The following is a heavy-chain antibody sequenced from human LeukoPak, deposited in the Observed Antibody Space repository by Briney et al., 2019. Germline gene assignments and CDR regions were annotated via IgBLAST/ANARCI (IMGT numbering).Heavy chain of an antibody. Sequence: ASVKVSCKASGGTFSSYAIGWVRQAPGQGLEWMGWINPNSGGTNYAQKFQGRVTMTRDTSISTAYMELSRLRSDDTAVYYCARPLDYGDYLWGQGTLVTVSS. D-gene: IGHD4-17*01. V-gene: IGHV1-2*02. CDR2: INPNSGGT. CDR3: ARPLDYGDYL. CDR1: GGTFSSYA. J-gene: IGHJ5*02.